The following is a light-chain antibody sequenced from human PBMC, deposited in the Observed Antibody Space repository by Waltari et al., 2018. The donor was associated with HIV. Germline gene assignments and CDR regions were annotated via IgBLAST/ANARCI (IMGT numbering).Light chain of an antibody. Sequence: QSVLTQPPSASGTPGQSVTISCSGRSSTLGRTCLYCSQHLPGTAPKRLLYRNNQRPSGVPDRFSGSKAGTAASLAISGLRSEDEAYYYCAAWDGSLSVVVFGGGTKLTVL. J-gene: IGLJ2*01. CDR2: RNN. CDR1: SSTLGRTC. V-gene: IGLV1-47*01. CDR3: AAWDGSLSVVV.